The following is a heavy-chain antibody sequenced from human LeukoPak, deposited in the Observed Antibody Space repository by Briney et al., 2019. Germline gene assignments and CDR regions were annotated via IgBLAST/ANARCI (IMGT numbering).Heavy chain of an antibody. CDR2: ISSSSSYI. Sequence: TGGSLRLSCAASGFTFSSYSMNWVRQAPGKGLEWVSSISSSSSYIYYADSVKGRFTISRDNSKNTLYLQMNSLRAEDTAVYYCAKDDSSWSDPWGQGTLVTVSS. V-gene: IGHV3-21*04. J-gene: IGHJ5*02. D-gene: IGHD6-13*01. CDR1: GFTFSSYS. CDR3: AKDDSSWSDP.